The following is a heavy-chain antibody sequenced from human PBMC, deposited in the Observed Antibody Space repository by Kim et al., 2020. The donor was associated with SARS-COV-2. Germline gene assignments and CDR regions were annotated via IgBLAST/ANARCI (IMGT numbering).Heavy chain of an antibody. CDR3: ASGRVYYYDSSGLFDY. J-gene: IGHJ4*02. CDR1: GYTFTSYG. Sequence: ASVKVSCKASGYTFTSYGISWVRQAPGQGLEWMGWISAYNGHTNYAQKLQGRVTMTTDTSTSTAYMELRSLRSDDTDVYYCASGRVYYYDSSGLFDYWGQGTLVTVSS. V-gene: IGHV1-18*01. D-gene: IGHD3-22*01. CDR2: ISAYNGHT.